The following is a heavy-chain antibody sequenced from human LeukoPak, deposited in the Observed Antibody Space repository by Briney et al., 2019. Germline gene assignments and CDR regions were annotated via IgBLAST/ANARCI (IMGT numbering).Heavy chain of an antibody. Sequence: ASVKVSCKASGYTFTGYYMHWVRQAPGQGLEWMGWISAYNGNTNYAQKLQGRVTMTTDTSTSTAYMELRSLRSDDTAVYYCARGQLRMITFGGVMGAFDIWGQGTMVTVSS. CDR2: ISAYNGNT. CDR3: ARGQLRMITFGGVMGAFDI. J-gene: IGHJ3*02. V-gene: IGHV1-18*04. D-gene: IGHD3-16*01. CDR1: GYTFTGYY.